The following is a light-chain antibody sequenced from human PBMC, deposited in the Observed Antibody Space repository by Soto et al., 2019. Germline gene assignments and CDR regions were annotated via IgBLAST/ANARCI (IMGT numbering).Light chain of an antibody. CDR1: SSNIGSNT. CDR3: AAWDDSLNGLVV. V-gene: IGLV1-44*01. CDR2: SNN. J-gene: IGLJ2*01. Sequence: QSVLTQPPSASGTPGQRVTISCSGSSSNIGSNTVNWYQQLPGTAPKLPIYSNNQRPSGVPDRFSGSKSGTSASLAISGLQXXXXXXXYCAAWDDSLNGLVVFGGGTK.